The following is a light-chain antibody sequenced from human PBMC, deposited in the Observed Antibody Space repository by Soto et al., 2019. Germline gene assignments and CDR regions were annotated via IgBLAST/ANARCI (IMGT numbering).Light chain of an antibody. Sequence: DIQITHSPSSVSASVGDRVTRTCRASQHLDRWLAWYQQQPGEAPKVLIYAASNLRSGVPSRFSGSGSGADFSLTISSLQPEDVATYYCKKSRSFPLNFGRGTKVDIK. CDR3: KKSRSFPLN. CDR2: AAS. CDR1: QHLDRW. J-gene: IGKJ4*01. V-gene: IGKV1-12*01.